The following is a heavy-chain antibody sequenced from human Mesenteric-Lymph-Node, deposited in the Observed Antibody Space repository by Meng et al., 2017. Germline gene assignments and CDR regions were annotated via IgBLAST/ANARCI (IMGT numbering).Heavy chain of an antibody. D-gene: IGHD5-18*01. CDR3: ARGRRYSYGALDY. J-gene: IGHJ4*02. CDR1: GGSFSGYY. V-gene: IGHV4-34*01. Sequence: QGQLQEWGAGLVQPSETLSLTGVVFGGSFSGYYWSWIRQPPGKGLEWIGEINHSGSTNYNPSLKSRVTISVDTSKNQFSLKLSSVTAADTAVYYCARGRRYSYGALDYWGQGTLVTVSS. CDR2: INHSGST.